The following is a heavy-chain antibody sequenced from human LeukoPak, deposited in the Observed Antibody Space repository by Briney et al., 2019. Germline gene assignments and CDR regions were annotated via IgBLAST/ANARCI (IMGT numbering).Heavy chain of an antibody. V-gene: IGHV4-4*07. CDR1: GASISNSY. D-gene: IGHD1-26*01. CDR3: ARENSGSYREFDY. J-gene: IGHJ4*02. CDR2: IYASGST. Sequence: SETLSLTCTVSGASISNSYWSWIRHPAGKGLEWIGRIYASGSTNYNPSLKSRVTMSVDTSKNQFSLKLSSVTAADTAVYYCARENSGSYREFDYWGQGTLVTVSS.